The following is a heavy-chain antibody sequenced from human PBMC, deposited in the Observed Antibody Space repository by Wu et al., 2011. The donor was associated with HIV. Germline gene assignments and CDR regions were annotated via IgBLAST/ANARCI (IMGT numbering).Heavy chain of an antibody. Sequence: QVQLVQSGAEVKKPGSSVKVSCKASGGTFSSYAISWVRQAPGQGLEWMGGIIPIFGTVNYAQKFQGRVTITADKSTSTAYMELSSLRSEDTAVYYCARGSTSRTYGTTPDYYYYYMGVWGKGTTVTVXS. D-gene: IGHD4-11*01. CDR1: GGTFSSYA. CDR2: IIPIFGTV. J-gene: IGHJ6*03. CDR3: ARGSTSRTYGTTPDYYYYYMGV. V-gene: IGHV1-69*14.